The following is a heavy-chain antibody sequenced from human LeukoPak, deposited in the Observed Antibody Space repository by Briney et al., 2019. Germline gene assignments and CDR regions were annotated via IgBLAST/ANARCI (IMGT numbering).Heavy chain of an antibody. J-gene: IGHJ4*02. CDR3: AKDSSISYYDMLTGYWFDY. CDR2: ISGSGGST. D-gene: IGHD3-9*01. CDR1: GFTFSIHW. Sequence: GGSLRLSCALSGFTFSIHWMSWVREAPGEGVGWVSAISGSGGSTYYADIVKGQFTISRDNSKNTLYLQMNSLRAEDTAVYYCAKDSSISYYDMLTGYWFDYWGQGTLVTVSS. V-gene: IGHV3-23*01.